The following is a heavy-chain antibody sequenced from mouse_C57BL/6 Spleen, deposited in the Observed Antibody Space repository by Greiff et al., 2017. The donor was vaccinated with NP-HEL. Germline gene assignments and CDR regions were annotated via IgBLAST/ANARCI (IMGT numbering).Heavy chain of an antibody. D-gene: IGHD2-4*01. J-gene: IGHJ4*01. V-gene: IGHV5-12*01. CDR1: GFTFSDYY. CDR2: ISNGGGST. CDR3: ARSKVYYDYRRGYPMDY. Sequence: EVKLMESGGGLVQPGGSLKLSCAASGFTFSDYYMYWVRQTPEKRLEWVAYISNGGGSTYYPDAVKGRFTISRDTAKNTLYLQMSRLKSEDTAMYYCARSKVYYDYRRGYPMDYWGQKTSVTVSS.